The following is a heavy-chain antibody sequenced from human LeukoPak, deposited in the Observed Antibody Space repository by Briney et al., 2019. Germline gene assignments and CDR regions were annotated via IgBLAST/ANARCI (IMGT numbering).Heavy chain of an antibody. D-gene: IGHD4-11*01. CDR2: IYYSGST. V-gene: IGHV4-59*08. J-gene: IGHJ5*02. Sequence: PSETLSFTGTVSGGSISSYYWSWIRQPPGKGLEWIGYIYYSGSTNYNPSLRSRLTISVDTSKNQFSLKLSSVTAADTAVYYCARHNYYINYGDWFDPWAQRPLVTVSS. CDR3: ARHNYYINYGDWFDP. CDR1: GGSISSYY.